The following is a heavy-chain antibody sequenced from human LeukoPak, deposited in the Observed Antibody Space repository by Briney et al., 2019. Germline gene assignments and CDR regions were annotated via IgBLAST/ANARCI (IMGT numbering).Heavy chain of an antibody. Sequence: PGGSLRLSCAASGFTFSDYYMSWIRQAPGKGLEWVSYISSSGSTIYYADSVKGRFTISRDNAKNSLYLQMSSLRAEDTAVYYCARDRRYYDSSGYFAPGDYWGQGTLVTVSS. V-gene: IGHV3-11*01. J-gene: IGHJ4*02. CDR2: ISSSGSTI. CDR3: ARDRRYYDSSGYFAPGDY. D-gene: IGHD3-22*01. CDR1: GFTFSDYY.